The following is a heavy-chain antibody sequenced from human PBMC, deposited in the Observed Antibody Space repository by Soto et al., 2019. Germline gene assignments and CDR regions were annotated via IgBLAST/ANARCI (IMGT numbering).Heavy chain of an antibody. V-gene: IGHV1-69*01. D-gene: IGHD2-2*01. Sequence: QVQLVQSGAEVKKPGSSVKVSCKASGGTFSSYAISWVRQAPGQGLEWMGGIIPIFGTANYAQKFQGRVTITADESTSTASMELSSLRSEDTAVYYCARPYYCSSTSCYGLGAFDIWGQGTMVTVSS. CDR3: ARPYYCSSTSCYGLGAFDI. J-gene: IGHJ3*02. CDR1: GGTFSSYA. CDR2: IIPIFGTA.